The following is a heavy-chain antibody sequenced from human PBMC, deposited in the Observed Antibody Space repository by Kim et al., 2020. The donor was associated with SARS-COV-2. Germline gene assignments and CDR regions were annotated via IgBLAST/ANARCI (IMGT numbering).Heavy chain of an antibody. V-gene: IGHV4-59*01. CDR1: GGSISSYY. CDR3: ARDAPMVREGGMDV. D-gene: IGHD3-10*01. CDR2: IYYSGST. J-gene: IGHJ6*02. Sequence: SETLSLTCTVSGGSISSYYWSWIRQPPGKGLEWIGYIYYSGSTNYNPSLKSRVTISVDTSKNQFSLKLSSVTAADTAVYYCARDAPMVREGGMDVWGQGTTVTVSS.